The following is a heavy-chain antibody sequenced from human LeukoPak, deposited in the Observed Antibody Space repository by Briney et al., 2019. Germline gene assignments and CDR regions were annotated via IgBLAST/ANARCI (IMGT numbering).Heavy chain of an antibody. CDR2: ISGSGGST. Sequence: GGTLRLSCAASGFTFSSYGMSWVRQAPGKGLEWVSAISGSGGSTYYADSVKGRFIISRDNSKNTLYLQMNSLRAEDTAVYYCAKVPIITMVRGVIIASSYYYYMDVWGKGTTVTVSS. V-gene: IGHV3-23*01. J-gene: IGHJ6*03. CDR1: GFTFSSYG. D-gene: IGHD3-10*01. CDR3: AKVPIITMVRGVIIASSYYYYMDV.